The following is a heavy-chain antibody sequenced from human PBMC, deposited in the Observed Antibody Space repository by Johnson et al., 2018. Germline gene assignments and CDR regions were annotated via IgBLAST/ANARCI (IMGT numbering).Heavy chain of an antibody. D-gene: IGHD3-10*01. V-gene: IGHV3-13*01. Sequence: VQLVQSGGGLVQPGGSLRLSCAASGFTFSSYDMHWVRQATGKGLEWVSAIGTAADTYYPGSVKGRFTISRENAKNSLYLQMNSPRGEDTAVYYCARGRFGELLPPSVYYYYMDVWGKGTTVTVSS. CDR2: IGTAADT. CDR1: GFTFSSYD. J-gene: IGHJ6*03. CDR3: ARGRFGELLPPSVYYYYMDV.